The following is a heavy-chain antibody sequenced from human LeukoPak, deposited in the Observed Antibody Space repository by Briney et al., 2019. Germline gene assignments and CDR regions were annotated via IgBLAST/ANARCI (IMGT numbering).Heavy chain of an antibody. D-gene: IGHD4-17*01. J-gene: IGHJ6*02. V-gene: IGHV3-33*01. CDR2: IWYDGSNK. Sequence: GGSLRLSSAASGFTFSSYGMHWVRQAPGKGLEWVAVIWYDGSNKYYADSVKGRFTISRDNSKNTLYLQMNSLRAEDTAVYYCARDTVTTFRFRDYYYYGMDVWGQGTTVTVSS. CDR1: GFTFSSYG. CDR3: ARDTVTTFRFRDYYYYGMDV.